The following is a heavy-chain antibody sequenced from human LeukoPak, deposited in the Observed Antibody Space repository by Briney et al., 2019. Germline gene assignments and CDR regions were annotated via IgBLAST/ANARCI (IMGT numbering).Heavy chain of an antibody. Sequence: GGSLRLSCAASGLIVSSNYMSWVRQAPGKGLEWVSVIYSGGSTYYADSVKGRFTISRDTSKNRLYLQMNSLRAEDTAVYYCTRVSVALTNAFDIWGQGTVVTVSS. CDR1: GLIVSSNY. CDR2: IYSGGST. V-gene: IGHV3-53*01. D-gene: IGHD3-3*01. J-gene: IGHJ3*02. CDR3: TRVSVALTNAFDI.